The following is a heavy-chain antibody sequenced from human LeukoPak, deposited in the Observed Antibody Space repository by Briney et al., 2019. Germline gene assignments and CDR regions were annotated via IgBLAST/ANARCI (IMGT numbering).Heavy chain of an antibody. D-gene: IGHD3-9*01. V-gene: IGHV1-46*01. CDR3: ARGPHPARGYFDWFTSSASYYMDV. Sequence: ASVKVSCKASGYTFTSYYMHWVRQAPGQGLEWMGIINPSGGSTSYAQKFQGRVTMTRDTSTSTVYMELSSLRSEDTAVYYCARGPHPARGYFDWFTSSASYYMDVWGKGTTVTISS. CDR2: INPSGGST. J-gene: IGHJ6*03. CDR1: GYTFTSYY.